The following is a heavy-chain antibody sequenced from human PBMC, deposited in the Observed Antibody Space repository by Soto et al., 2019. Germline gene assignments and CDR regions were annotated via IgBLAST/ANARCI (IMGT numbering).Heavy chain of an antibody. CDR1: GYSFTSYW. CDR2: IYPGDSDT. V-gene: IGHV5-51*01. J-gene: IGHJ3*02. CDR3: ARSVFYQLSDLLAFDI. Sequence: GEPLKISCKGSGYSFTSYWIGWVRQMPGKGLEWMGIIYPGDSDTRYSPSFQGQVTISADKSISTAYLQWSSLKASDTAMYYCARSVFYQLSDLLAFDIWGQGTMVTVSS. D-gene: IGHD2-2*01.